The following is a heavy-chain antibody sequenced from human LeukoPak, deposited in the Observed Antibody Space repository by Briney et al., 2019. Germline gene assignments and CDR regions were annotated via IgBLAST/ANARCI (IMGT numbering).Heavy chain of an antibody. J-gene: IGHJ4*02. Sequence: SETLSLTCAVYGGSFRGYYWSWIRQPPGKGLEWSGEINHSGSTNYNPSLKSRVIISVDTSKKQFSLKLSSVTAADTAVYYCARTRGYAFDYWGQGTLVTVSS. CDR2: INHSGST. CDR1: GGSFRGYY. V-gene: IGHV4-34*01. D-gene: IGHD5-18*01. CDR3: ARTRGYAFDY.